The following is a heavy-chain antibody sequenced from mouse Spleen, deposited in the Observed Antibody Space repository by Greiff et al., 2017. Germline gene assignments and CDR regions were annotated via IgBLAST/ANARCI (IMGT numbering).Heavy chain of an antibody. J-gene: IGHJ2*01. Sequence: EVKLEESGGGLVQPGGSMKLSCVASGFTFSSYWMSWVRPSPEKGLEWVAEIRLKSDNYATHYAESVKGKFTISRDDSKSRLYLQMNSLRAEDTGIYYCTRSFDYGGQGTTLTGSS. CDR3: TRSFDY. V-gene: IGHV6-6*02. CDR2: IRLKSDNYAT. CDR1: GFTFSSYW.